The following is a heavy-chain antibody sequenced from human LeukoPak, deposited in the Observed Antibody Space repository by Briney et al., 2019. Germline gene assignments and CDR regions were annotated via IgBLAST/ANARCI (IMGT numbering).Heavy chain of an antibody. J-gene: IGHJ5*02. CDR1: GFIFSTYV. Sequence: PGGSLRLSCAASGFIFSTYVMGWARQAPGKGLEWVSSLTATGAGTYYADSVKGRFTISRDNSKNTVFLQLTSLKVEDTALYYCAARGPQQQLAWGQGTLVTVSS. V-gene: IGHV3-23*01. D-gene: IGHD6-13*01. CDR3: AARGPQQQLA. CDR2: LTATGAGT.